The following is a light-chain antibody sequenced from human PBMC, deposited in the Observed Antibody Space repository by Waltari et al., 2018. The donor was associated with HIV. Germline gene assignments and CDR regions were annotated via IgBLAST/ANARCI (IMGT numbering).Light chain of an antibody. CDR1: SSDVGGYNY. Sequence: QSALTQPRSVSGSPGQSVTISCTGTSSDVGGYNYLSLYQQHPGKATKLMIYDVSKRPSGVPDRFSGSKSGNTASLTISGLQAEDEADYYCCSYAGSYTFWVFGGGTKLTVL. CDR2: DVS. CDR3: CSYAGSYTFWV. V-gene: IGLV2-11*01. J-gene: IGLJ3*02.